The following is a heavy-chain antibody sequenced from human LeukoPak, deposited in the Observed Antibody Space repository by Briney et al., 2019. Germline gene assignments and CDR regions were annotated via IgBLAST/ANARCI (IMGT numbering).Heavy chain of an antibody. J-gene: IGHJ6*02. CDR2: IYPGDSDT. CDR3: ARRKERAAAGRGPDYYYYYGMDV. CDR1: GYSFTSYW. D-gene: IGHD6-13*01. Sequence: GESLKISCKGSGYSFTSYWIGWVRQMPGKGLEWMGIIYPGDSDTRYSPSFQGQVTISADKSISTAYLQWSSLKASDTAMYYCARRKERAAAGRGPDYYYYYGMDVWGQGTTVTVSS. V-gene: IGHV5-51*01.